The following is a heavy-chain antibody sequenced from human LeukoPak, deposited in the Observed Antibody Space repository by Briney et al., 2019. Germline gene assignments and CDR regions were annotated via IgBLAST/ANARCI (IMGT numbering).Heavy chain of an antibody. D-gene: IGHD1-26*01. CDR2: FGGSDSRK. V-gene: IGHV3-23*01. Sequence: GGSLRLFCGASGFIFSNYAMTWAPHAPGKGLGCVSSFGGSDSRKYYADCVTGRFTNSRDNSKKTLYLQMDNVRVEDTAIYYCAIASSGSYRGRWGQGTLVTVSS. CDR1: GFIFSNYA. CDR3: AIASSGSYRGR. J-gene: IGHJ4*02.